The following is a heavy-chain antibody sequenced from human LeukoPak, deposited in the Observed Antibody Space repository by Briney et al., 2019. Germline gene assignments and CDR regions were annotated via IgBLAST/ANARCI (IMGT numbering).Heavy chain of an antibody. Sequence: PGGSLRLSCRASGFTFSRYWVTWVGPARGKGLEGVANIKEDGSAKYYVDSMKGRLTISRDNAKNSLYLQINSLRAEDTAVYYCARDSPGYGGYSYWGQGTLVTVSS. CDR3: ARDSPGYGGYSY. CDR2: IKEDGSAK. J-gene: IGHJ4*02. V-gene: IGHV3-7*04. CDR1: GFTFSRYW. D-gene: IGHD5-12*01.